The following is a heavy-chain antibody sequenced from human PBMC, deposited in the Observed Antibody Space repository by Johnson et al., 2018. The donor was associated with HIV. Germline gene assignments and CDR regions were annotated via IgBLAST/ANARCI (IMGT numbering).Heavy chain of an antibody. J-gene: IGHJ3*02. D-gene: IGHD1-26*01. CDR2: ISFDGGTK. Sequence: MQLVESGGGVVQPGRSLRLSCAASGFTFGSFAMHWVRQAPGKGLEWVALISFDGGTKYYADSVKGRFTVSRDNSKNTVSLQMNSPRVEDTDVYYCARVRDGRENAFNIWGQGTMVTVS. CDR1: GFTFGSFA. CDR3: ARVRDGRENAFNI. V-gene: IGHV3-30*04.